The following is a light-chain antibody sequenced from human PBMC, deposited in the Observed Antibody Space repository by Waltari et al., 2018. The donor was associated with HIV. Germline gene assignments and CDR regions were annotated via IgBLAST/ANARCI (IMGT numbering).Light chain of an antibody. CDR2: AAS. CDR3: QQYDSLPIT. Sequence: DIQMTQSPSSLSASAGGRATISWRASQDISKYLAWFQQKPGKAPRSLVYAASSLQTGVPARFSGSGSGTDFTLTISSLQPEDFATYYCQQYDSLPITFGQGTRLDIK. V-gene: IGKV1-16*01. J-gene: IGKJ5*01. CDR1: QDISKY.